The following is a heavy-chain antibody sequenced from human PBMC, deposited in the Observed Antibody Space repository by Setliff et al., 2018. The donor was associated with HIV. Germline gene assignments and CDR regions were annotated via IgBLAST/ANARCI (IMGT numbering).Heavy chain of an antibody. J-gene: IGHJ6*02. CDR3: ARDLPHGYDAPEGVYGMGV. Sequence: ASVKVSCKASGYTFINYDIYWVRQTTGQGLEWMGWMNPDSGNTGYAQKFQGRVTMTRNTSISTAYMDLSSLRSEDTAIYYCARDLPHGYDAPEGVYGMGVWGQGTAVTV. D-gene: IGHD5-12*01. CDR1: GYTFINYD. CDR2: MNPDSGNT. V-gene: IGHV1-8*02.